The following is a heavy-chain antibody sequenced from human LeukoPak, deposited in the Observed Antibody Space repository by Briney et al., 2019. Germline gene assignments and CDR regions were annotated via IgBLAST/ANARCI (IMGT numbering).Heavy chain of an antibody. V-gene: IGHV4-34*01. J-gene: IGHJ5*02. CDR1: SGSFSGYY. CDR3: ARAIHYYGSGSPFDP. CDR2: INQSGST. Sequence: SETLSLTCAVYSGSFSGYYWSWIRQPPGKGLEWIGEINQSGSTNYNPSLKSRVTISVDTSKNHFSLKLSSVTAADTAVYYCARAIHYYGSGSPFDPWGQGTLVTVSS. D-gene: IGHD3-10*01.